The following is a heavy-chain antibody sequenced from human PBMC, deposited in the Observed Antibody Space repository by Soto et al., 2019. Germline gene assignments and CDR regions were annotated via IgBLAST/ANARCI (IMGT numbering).Heavy chain of an antibody. CDR2: INSDGSSI. CDR3: VKSGGVDTAMDYYYYYGMDV. J-gene: IGHJ6*02. CDR1: GFTFSSYW. D-gene: IGHD5-18*01. V-gene: IGHV3-74*01. Sequence: GGSLRLSCAASGFTFSSYWMHWVRQAPGKGLVWVARINSDGSSISYADSVKGRFTISRDNAKNTLYLQMNSLRAEDTAVYYCVKSGGVDTAMDYYYYYGMDVWGQGTTVTVSS.